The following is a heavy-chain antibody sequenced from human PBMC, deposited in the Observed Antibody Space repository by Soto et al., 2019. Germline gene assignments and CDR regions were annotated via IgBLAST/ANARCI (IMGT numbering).Heavy chain of an antibody. J-gene: IGHJ3*02. CDR1: VFIFIIYG. V-gene: IGHV3-33*01. D-gene: IGHD3-10*01. CDR2: IWYDGSNK. CDR3: ARGGRSEGSHAFDI. Sequence: PGWSVRLSCAACVFIFIIYGMHCVRHAPGKGLEWVAVIWYDGSNKYYADSVKGRFTISRDNSKNTLYLQMNSLRAEDTAVYYCARGGRSEGSHAFDIWGQGTMVTVSS.